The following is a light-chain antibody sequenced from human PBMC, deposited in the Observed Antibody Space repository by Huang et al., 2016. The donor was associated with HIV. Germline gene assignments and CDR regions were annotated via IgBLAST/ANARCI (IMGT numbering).Light chain of an antibody. J-gene: IGKJ1*01. CDR2: AAS. Sequence: EIVMTQSPATLSVSPGERATLSCRASQSVSNNLAWYQQKPGQAPRLLIYAASTRATGIPARCSGSGSGTEFSLTISSLESEDFAVYHCQQYDNWPRTFGQGTKVEFK. V-gene: IGKV3-15*01. CDR3: QQYDNWPRT. CDR1: QSVSNN.